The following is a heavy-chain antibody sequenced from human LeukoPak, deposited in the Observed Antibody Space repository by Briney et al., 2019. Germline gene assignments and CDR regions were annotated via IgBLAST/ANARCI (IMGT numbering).Heavy chain of an antibody. CDR2: IRGGSNTM. Sequence: GGSPRLSCAASGFPFSTYNMNWVRQAPGKGLGWISYIRGGSNTMYYADSVRGRFTISRDNAKNSLYLQMNSLRAEDTAVYFCAREGASGSYLDYWGQGTLATVSS. J-gene: IGHJ4*02. CDR1: GFPFSTYN. CDR3: AREGASGSYLDY. V-gene: IGHV3-48*01. D-gene: IGHD3-10*01.